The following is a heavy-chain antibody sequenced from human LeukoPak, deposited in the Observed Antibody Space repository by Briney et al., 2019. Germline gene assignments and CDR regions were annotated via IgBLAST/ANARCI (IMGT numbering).Heavy chain of an antibody. D-gene: IGHD6-13*01. CDR1: GGSFSGYY. CDR3: ARRRRIEAAGRGDAFDI. Sequence: SETLSLTCAVYGGSFSGYYWSWIRQPPGKGLEWIGYIYNSGNTNYNPSLKSRVTLSLDTSRNQFSLKLISVTAADTAVYYCARRRRIEAAGRGDAFDIWGQGTMVTVSP. V-gene: IGHV4-59*08. J-gene: IGHJ3*02. CDR2: IYNSGNT.